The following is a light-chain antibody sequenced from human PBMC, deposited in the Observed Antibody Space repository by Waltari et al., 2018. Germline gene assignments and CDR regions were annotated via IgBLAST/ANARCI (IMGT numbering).Light chain of an antibody. J-gene: IGLJ2*01. CDR3: CSYTRSGSLV. V-gene: IGLV2-14*03. Sequence: QSALTQPASVSGSPGQSISISCTGTSRAVGGYNFVSWYQRLPGKAPKLIIYDVGNRPSGVSTRFSGSKSGNTASLIISGLQADDEADYYCCSYTRSGSLVFGGGTKLTVL. CDR1: SRAVGGYNF. CDR2: DVG.